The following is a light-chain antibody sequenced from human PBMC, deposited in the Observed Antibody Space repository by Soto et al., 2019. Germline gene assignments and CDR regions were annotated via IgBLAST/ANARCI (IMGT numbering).Light chain of an antibody. CDR1: SSNIGRNT. J-gene: IGLJ2*01. CDR3: AAWDDSLNGLV. V-gene: IGLV1-44*01. CDR2: SNN. Sequence: QSVLTQPPSASGTPGQRVTISCSGSSSNIGRNTVNWYQQLPGTAPKLLIHSNNQRPSGVPDRFSGSKSGTSASLAISGLQSEDEADYYCAAWDDSLNGLVFGGGTKLTVL.